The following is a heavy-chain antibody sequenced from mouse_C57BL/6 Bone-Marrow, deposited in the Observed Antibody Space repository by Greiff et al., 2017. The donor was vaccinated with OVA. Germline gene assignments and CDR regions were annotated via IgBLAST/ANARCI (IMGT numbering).Heavy chain of an antibody. CDR3: ARHYGSSLWYFDV. V-gene: IGHV1-54*01. Sequence: QVQLQQPGAELVRPGTSVKVSCKASGYAFTNYLIEWVKQRPGQGLEWIGVINPGSGGTNYNEKFKGKATLTADKSSSTAYMQLSSLTSEDSAVYFCARHYGSSLWYFDVWGTGTTVTVSS. CDR1: GYAFTNYL. D-gene: IGHD1-1*01. CDR2: INPGSGGT. J-gene: IGHJ1*03.